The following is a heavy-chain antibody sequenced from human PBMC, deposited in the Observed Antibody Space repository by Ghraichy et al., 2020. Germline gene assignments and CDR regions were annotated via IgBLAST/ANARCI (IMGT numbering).Heavy chain of an antibody. V-gene: IGHV4-59*01. CDR2: IYYSGST. J-gene: IGHJ6*02. Sequence: SETLSLTCTVSGGSISGYYWSWIRQPPGKGLEWIGYIYYSGSTNYNPSLKSRVTISVDTSKNQFSLKLSSVTAADTAVYYCARGDWADGGYGSGSMTDYYGMDVWGQGTTVTVSS. D-gene: IGHD3-10*01. CDR3: ARGDWADGGYGSGSMTDYYGMDV. CDR1: GGSISGYY.